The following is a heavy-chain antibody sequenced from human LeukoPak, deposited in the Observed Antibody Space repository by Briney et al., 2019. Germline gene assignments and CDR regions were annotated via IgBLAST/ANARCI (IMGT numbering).Heavy chain of an antibody. CDR1: GFTFSSYW. CDR3: TRSLDY. V-gene: IGHV3-7*01. CDR2: MKQDGSEK. J-gene: IGHJ4*02. Sequence: GGSLRLSCAASGFTFSSYWMSWVRQAPGKGLEWVANMKQDGSEKHYVDSVKGRFTISRDNARNSLHLQMNSLRAEDTAVYYCTRSLDYWGQGTLVTVSS.